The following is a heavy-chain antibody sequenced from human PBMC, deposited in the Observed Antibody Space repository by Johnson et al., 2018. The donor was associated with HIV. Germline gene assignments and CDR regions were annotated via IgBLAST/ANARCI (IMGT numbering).Heavy chain of an antibody. V-gene: IGHV3-23*03. D-gene: IGHD3-22*01. CDR3: ARDPVSHYYDSSGSLDDAFDI. CDR1: GFTFSSYA. Sequence: EVQLVESGGGLVQPGGSLRLSCAASGFTFSSYAMTWVRQAPGKGLEWVSVIYSGGSTYYADSVKGRFTISRDHSENTLYLQMNSLRAEETAVYYCARDPVSHYYDSSGSLDDAFDIWGQGTMVTVSS. CDR2: IYSGGST. J-gene: IGHJ3*02.